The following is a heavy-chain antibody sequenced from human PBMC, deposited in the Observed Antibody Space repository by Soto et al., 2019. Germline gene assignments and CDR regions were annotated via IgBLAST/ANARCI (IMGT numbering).Heavy chain of an antibody. Sequence: EVQLLESGGGLVQPGGSLRLSCAASGFTFSSYAMSWVRQAPGKGLEWVSAISGSGGSTYYADSVKGRFTIPRNNSKNTLYQQMNSLRAEDTAVYYCAKTRSYYDSSATSFQHWGQGTLVTVSS. CDR2: ISGSGGST. CDR3: AKTRSYYDSSATSFQH. V-gene: IGHV3-23*01. D-gene: IGHD3-22*01. CDR1: GFTFSSYA. J-gene: IGHJ1*01.